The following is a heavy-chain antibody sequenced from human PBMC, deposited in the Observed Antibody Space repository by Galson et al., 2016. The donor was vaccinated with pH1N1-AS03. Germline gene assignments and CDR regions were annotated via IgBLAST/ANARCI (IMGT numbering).Heavy chain of an antibody. CDR3: ARRRGELMGYNWFDP. Sequence: LSLTCTVSGDSISSGSLYWGWIRQPPGKGLEWIGSIYYSGGSTYSNPSLKSRLSMSVDTSRNQFSLRLISVTAADTAVYYCARRRGELMGYNWFDPWGQGTLVTVSS. CDR2: IYYSGGST. J-gene: IGHJ5*02. V-gene: IGHV4-39*01. D-gene: IGHD2-8*01. CDR1: GDSISSGSLY.